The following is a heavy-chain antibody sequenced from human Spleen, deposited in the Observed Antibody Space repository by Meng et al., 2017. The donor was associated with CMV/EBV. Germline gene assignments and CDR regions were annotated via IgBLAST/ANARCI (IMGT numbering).Heavy chain of an antibody. D-gene: IGHD6-13*01. CDR1: KFTLNTYS. CDR2: ISGSSSYI. CDR3: AREPYSSSFYYYYGMDV. Sequence: GESLKISCTASKFTLNTYSMNWVRQAPGKGLEWVSSISGSSSYIYYADSVKGRFTISRDNAKNSLYLQMNSLRAEDTAVYYCAREPYSSSFYYYYGMDVWGQGTTVTVSS. J-gene: IGHJ6*02. V-gene: IGHV3-21*06.